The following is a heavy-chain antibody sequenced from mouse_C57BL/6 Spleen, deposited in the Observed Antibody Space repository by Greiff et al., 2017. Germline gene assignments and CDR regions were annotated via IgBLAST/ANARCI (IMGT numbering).Heavy chain of an antibody. CDR2: ISSGSSTI. CDR3: ARQDYDGYYLFAY. D-gene: IGHD2-3*01. Sequence: EVHLVESGGGLVKPGGSLKLSCAASGFTFSAYGMHWVRQAPEKGLEWVAYISSGSSTIYYADTVKGRFTISRDNAKNTLFLQMTSLRSEDTAMYYGARQDYDGYYLFAYWGQGTLVTVSA. J-gene: IGHJ3*01. V-gene: IGHV5-17*01. CDR1: GFTFSAYG.